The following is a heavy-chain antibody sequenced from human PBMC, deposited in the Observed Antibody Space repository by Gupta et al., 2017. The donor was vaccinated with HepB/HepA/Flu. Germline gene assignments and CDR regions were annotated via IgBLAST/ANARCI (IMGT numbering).Heavy chain of an antibody. Sequence: AASGFTFSSYAMHWVRQAPGKGLEWVAVISYDGSNKYYADSVKGRFTISRDNSKNTLYLQMNSLRAEDTAVYYCARDDLSSGWYFDYWGQGTLVTVSS. J-gene: IGHJ4*02. CDR1: GFTFSSYA. D-gene: IGHD6-19*01. CDR2: ISYDGSNK. V-gene: IGHV3-30-3*01. CDR3: ARDDLSSGWYFDY.